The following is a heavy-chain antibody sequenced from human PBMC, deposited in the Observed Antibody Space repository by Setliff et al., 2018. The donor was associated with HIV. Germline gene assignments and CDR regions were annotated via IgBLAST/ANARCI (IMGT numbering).Heavy chain of an antibody. CDR2: IFPIFGTP. CDR3: ARVSRSGWFFDW. J-gene: IGHJ4*02. CDR1: GDTFGSYA. Sequence: SVKVSCKASGDTFGSYAISWVRQAPGQGLEWMGAIFPIFGTPNYAQKFQGRVTISADESTSTAYMELSSLRSDDTAVYYCARVSRSGWFFDWWGQGSLVTVSS. D-gene: IGHD6-19*01. V-gene: IGHV1-69*13.